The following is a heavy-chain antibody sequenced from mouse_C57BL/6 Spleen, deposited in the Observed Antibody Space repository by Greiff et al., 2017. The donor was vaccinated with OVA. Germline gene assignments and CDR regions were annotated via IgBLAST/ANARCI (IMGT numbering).Heavy chain of an antibody. CDR1: GYTFTDYE. CDR2: IDPETGGT. V-gene: IGHV1-15*01. Sequence: VQLQQSGAELVRPGASVTLSCKASGYTFTDYEMHWVKQTPVHGLEWIGAIDPETGGTAYNQKFKGKATLTADKSSSTAYVELRSLTSEDSAVYYCTRSPYSNSVLDYWGQGTSVTVSS. CDR3: TRSPYSNSVLDY. J-gene: IGHJ4*01. D-gene: IGHD2-5*01.